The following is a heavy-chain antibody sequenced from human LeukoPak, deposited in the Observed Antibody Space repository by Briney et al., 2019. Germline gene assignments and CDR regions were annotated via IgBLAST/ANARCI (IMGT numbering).Heavy chain of an antibody. CDR3: ARQQLETMASFDS. Sequence: PSETLSLTCTVSGGSITSYSWSWIRLPAGKGLEWIGRINPSGSTDYNTSLKSRLTMSLDTSKNHFSLNLNSVTAADTAVYYCARQQLETMASFDSWGQGTLVTVSS. CDR2: INPSGST. D-gene: IGHD4/OR15-4a*01. CDR1: GGSITSYS. V-gene: IGHV4-4*07. J-gene: IGHJ4*02.